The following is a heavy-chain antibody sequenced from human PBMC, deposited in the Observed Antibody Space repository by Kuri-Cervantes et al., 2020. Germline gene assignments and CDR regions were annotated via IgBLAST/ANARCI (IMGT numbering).Heavy chain of an antibody. Sequence: LSLTCAASGFTFSSYAMHWVRQAPGKGLEWEAVISYDGSNKYYADSVKGRFTISRDNSKNTLYLQMNSLRAEDTAVYYCARDFTSRIGYSSSWYRTYYYYGMDVWGQGTTVTVSS. D-gene: IGHD6-13*01. CDR1: GFTFSSYA. CDR3: ARDFTSRIGYSSSWYRTYYYYGMDV. V-gene: IGHV3-30-3*01. J-gene: IGHJ6*02. CDR2: ISYDGSNK.